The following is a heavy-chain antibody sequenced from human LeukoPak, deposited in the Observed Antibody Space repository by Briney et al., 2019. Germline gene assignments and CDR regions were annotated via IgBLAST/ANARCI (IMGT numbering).Heavy chain of an antibody. CDR1: GLTFTSYS. D-gene: IGHD2-2*02. Sequence: GGSLRLSCAASGLTFTSYSMNWVRQAPGKGLEWVSSISSSSSYIYYADSVKGRFTISRDNAKNSLYLQMNSLRAEDTAVYYCARDHIVVVPAAIGSGYYYGMDVWGNGTTVTVSS. CDR2: ISSSSSYI. CDR3: ARDHIVVVPAAIGSGYYYGMDV. J-gene: IGHJ6*04. V-gene: IGHV3-21*01.